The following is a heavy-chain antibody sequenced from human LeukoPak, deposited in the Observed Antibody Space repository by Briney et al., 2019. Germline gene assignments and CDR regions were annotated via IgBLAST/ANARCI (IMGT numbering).Heavy chain of an antibody. CDR3: ATLPGTNLFDY. CDR1: GGSISSGGYY. CDR2: IYHSGST. D-gene: IGHD2/OR15-2a*01. Sequence: PSETLSLTCTVSGGSISSGGYYWSWIRQPPGKGLEWIGYIYHSGSTYYNPSLKSRVTISVDRSKNQFSLKLSSVTAADTAVYYCATLPGTNLFDYWGQGTLVTVSS. V-gene: IGHV4-30-2*01. J-gene: IGHJ4*02.